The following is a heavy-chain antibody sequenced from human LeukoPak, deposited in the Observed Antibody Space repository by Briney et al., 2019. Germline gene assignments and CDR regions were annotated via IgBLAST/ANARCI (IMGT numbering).Heavy chain of an antibody. CDR3: ARYGSGSPVRASYYYGMDV. Sequence: GASVKVSCKASGGTFSSYAISWVRQAPGQGLEWMGGIIPIFGTANYAQKFQGRVTITADKSTSTAYMELSSLRSEDTAVYYCARYGSGSPVRASYYYGMDVWGQGTTVTVSS. D-gene: IGHD3-10*01. CDR1: GGTFSSYA. CDR2: IIPIFGTA. J-gene: IGHJ6*02. V-gene: IGHV1-69*06.